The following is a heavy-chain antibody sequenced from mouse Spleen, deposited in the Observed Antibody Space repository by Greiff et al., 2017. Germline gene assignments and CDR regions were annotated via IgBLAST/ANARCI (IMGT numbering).Heavy chain of an antibody. Sequence: EVMLVESGGGLVKPGGSLKLSCAASGFTFSSYTMSWVRQTPEKRLEWVATISSGGSYTYYPDSVKGRFTISRDNAKNTLYLQMSSLKSEDTAMYYCTRESYDYDRAMDYWGQGTSVTVSS. D-gene: IGHD2-4*01. CDR2: ISSGGSYT. V-gene: IGHV5-6-4*01. CDR1: GFTFSSYT. J-gene: IGHJ4*01. CDR3: TRESYDYDRAMDY.